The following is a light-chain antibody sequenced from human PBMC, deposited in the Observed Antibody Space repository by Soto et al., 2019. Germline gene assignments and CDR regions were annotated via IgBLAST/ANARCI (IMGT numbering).Light chain of an antibody. CDR1: QSIRTY. Sequence: EIVLTQSPATLSLSPGEGATLSCRASQSIRTYLAWYQQKPGQVPRLLISDASNRATGVPARFSGSGSGTDFSLTISSLEPEDFAVYYCQQRYSWPPLTFGGGTRVEIK. V-gene: IGKV3-11*01. CDR2: DAS. J-gene: IGKJ4*01. CDR3: QQRYSWPPLT.